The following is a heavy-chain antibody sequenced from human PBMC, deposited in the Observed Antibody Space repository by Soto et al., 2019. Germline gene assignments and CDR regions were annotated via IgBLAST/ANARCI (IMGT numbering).Heavy chain of an antibody. CDR2: IIPILGIA. J-gene: IGHJ4*02. D-gene: IGHD6-13*01. CDR1: GGTFSSYT. CDR3: ARSDIAAAGTGDY. Sequence: QVQLVQSGAEVKKPGSSVKVSCKASGGTFSSYTISWVRQAPGQGLEWMGRIIPILGIANYPQKFQGRVTITADKSTSTAYMELSSLRSEDTAVYYCARSDIAAAGTGDYWGQGTLVTVSS. V-gene: IGHV1-69*02.